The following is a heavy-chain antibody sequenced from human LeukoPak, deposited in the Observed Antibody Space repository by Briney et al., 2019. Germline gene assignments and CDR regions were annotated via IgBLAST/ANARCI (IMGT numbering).Heavy chain of an antibody. CDR2: ITHCGST. V-gene: IGHV4-34*10. Sequence: PSETLSLTCVVYGESFSGYYWSWVCQPQGPGLEWIGEITHCGSTNYYPSPTSRIPISVATSKNQFYLNLKSMTAADTAVYYCSRLYYKVYDYYLDVWGKGTTVTISS. CDR1: GESFSGYY. CDR3: SRLYYKVYDYYLDV. D-gene: IGHD3-10*01. J-gene: IGHJ6*03.